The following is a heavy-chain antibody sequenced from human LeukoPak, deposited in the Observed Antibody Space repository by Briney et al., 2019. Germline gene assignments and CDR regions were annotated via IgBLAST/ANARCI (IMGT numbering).Heavy chain of an antibody. CDR1: GGSISSSSYY. D-gene: IGHD4-11*01. Sequence: SETLSLTCTVSGGSISSSSYYWGWIRQPPGKGLEWIGSIYYSGSTYYNPSLKSRVTISVDTSKNQFSLKLSSVTAADTAVYYCARVQYSNYIDYWGQGTLVTVSS. CDR2: IYYSGST. J-gene: IGHJ4*02. CDR3: ARVQYSNYIDY. V-gene: IGHV4-39*07.